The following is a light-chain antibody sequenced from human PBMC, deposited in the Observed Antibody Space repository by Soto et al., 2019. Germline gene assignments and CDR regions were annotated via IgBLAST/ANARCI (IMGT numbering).Light chain of an antibody. CDR1: QSISSW. CDR2: DAS. J-gene: IGKJ1*01. Sequence: DIQMTQSPSTLSASVGDRVTITCRASQSISSWLAWYQQKPGKAPKLLIYDASSLESGVPSRFRGSGSGTDFTLTISSLQPDDFAAYYCQQYNSYSWTFGQGTKVEIK. CDR3: QQYNSYSWT. V-gene: IGKV1-5*01.